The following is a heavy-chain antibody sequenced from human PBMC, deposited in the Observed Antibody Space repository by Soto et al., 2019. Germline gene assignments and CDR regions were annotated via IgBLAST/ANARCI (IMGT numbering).Heavy chain of an antibody. V-gene: IGHV4-39*01. D-gene: IGHD6-19*01. CDR1: GGSISSSTYY. CDR3: ARRDSSGWYYFDY. CDR2: IYYSGST. J-gene: IGHJ4*02. Sequence: PSETLSLTCSVSGGSISSSTYYWGWIRQPPGKGLEWIGSIYYSGSTYYNPSLKSRVTISVDTSKNQFSLKLSSVTAADTAVYYCARRDSSGWYYFDYWGQGTLVTVS.